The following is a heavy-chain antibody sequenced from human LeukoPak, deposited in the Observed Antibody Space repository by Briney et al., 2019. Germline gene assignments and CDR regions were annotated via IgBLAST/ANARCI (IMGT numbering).Heavy chain of an antibody. CDR2: IIPILGTA. Sequence: ASVKVSCKASGGTFSSYAISWVRQAPGRGLEWMGRIIPILGTANYAQKFQGRVTITTDESTSTAYMELSSLISEDTAVYYCARGVGLTIFGDAFDIWGQGTMVTVSS. CDR3: ARGVGLTIFGDAFDI. D-gene: IGHD3-9*01. V-gene: IGHV1-69*11. CDR1: GGTFSSYA. J-gene: IGHJ3*02.